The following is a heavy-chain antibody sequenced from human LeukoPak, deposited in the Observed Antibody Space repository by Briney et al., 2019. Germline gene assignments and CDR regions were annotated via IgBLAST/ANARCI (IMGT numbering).Heavy chain of an antibody. D-gene: IGHD3-22*01. Sequence: VASVTVSFTASGYTFTIYGISWVRQAPGQGLEWMGWISAYNGNTNYAQKLQGRVTMTTDTSTSTAYMELRSLRSDDTAAYYCASPSYYDSSGYANDAFDIWGQGTMVTVSS. V-gene: IGHV1-18*01. J-gene: IGHJ3*02. CDR3: ASPSYYDSSGYANDAFDI. CDR2: ISAYNGNT. CDR1: GYTFTIYG.